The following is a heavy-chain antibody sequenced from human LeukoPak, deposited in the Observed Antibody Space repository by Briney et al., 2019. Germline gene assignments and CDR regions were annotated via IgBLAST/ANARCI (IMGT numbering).Heavy chain of an antibody. CDR3: AKALLPYGDYDY. D-gene: IGHD4-17*01. Sequence: ASVKVSCKASGYTFTSYAMHWVRQAPGQRLEWMGWISAYNGNTNYAQKLQGRVTMTTDTSTSTAYMELRSLRSDDTAVYYCAKALLPYGDYDYWGQGTLVTVSS. J-gene: IGHJ4*02. V-gene: IGHV1-18*01. CDR1: GYTFTSYA. CDR2: ISAYNGNT.